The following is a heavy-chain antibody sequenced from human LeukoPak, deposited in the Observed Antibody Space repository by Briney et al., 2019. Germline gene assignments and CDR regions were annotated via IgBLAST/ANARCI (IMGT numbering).Heavy chain of an antibody. CDR3: ATPYCSSISCLDVFNM. V-gene: IGHV4-31*03. D-gene: IGHD2-2*01. Sequence: SETLSLTCNVSGVSVSDGRYYWTWIRQHPGKGMEWIGYKYYSGSAKYNPSLKSRLTISIDTSKNQFSLQLSSVTAADTATYYCATPYCSSISCLDVFNMWGQGTRVTVSS. CDR2: KYYSGSA. CDR1: GVSVSDGRYY. J-gene: IGHJ3*02.